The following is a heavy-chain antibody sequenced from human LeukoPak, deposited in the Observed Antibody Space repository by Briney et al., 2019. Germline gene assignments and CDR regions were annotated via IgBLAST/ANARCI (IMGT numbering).Heavy chain of an antibody. CDR3: ARTPVYAYFDY. D-gene: IGHD2-8*01. CDR1: GGSSSSYY. Sequence: SETLSLTCTVSGGSSSSYYWSWIRQPPGKGLEWIGYIYYSGSTNYNPSLKSRVTISVDTSKNQFSLKLSSVTAADTAVYYCARTPVYAYFDYWGQGTLVTVSS. J-gene: IGHJ4*02. CDR2: IYYSGST. V-gene: IGHV4-59*01.